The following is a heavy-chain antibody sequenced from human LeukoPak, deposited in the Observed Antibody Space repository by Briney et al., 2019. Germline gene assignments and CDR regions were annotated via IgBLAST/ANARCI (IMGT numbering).Heavy chain of an antibody. Sequence: SETLSLTCTVSGGSISNYYWSWLRQPPGKGLEWLGFIYKSETTSYSPSLQSRVTISVDTSKSQFSLKLSSVTAADTAVYYCARGVGYSYGLDYWGQGTLVIVSS. CDR2: IYKSETT. CDR1: GGSISNYY. D-gene: IGHD5-18*01. J-gene: IGHJ4*02. V-gene: IGHV4-59*01. CDR3: ARGVGYSYGLDY.